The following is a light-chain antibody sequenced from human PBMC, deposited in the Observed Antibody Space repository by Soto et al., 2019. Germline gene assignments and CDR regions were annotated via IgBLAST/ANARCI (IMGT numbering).Light chain of an antibody. J-gene: IGKJ1*01. Sequence: DIQMTQSPSTLSASVGDRVTITCRASQSISSWLAWYQQKTGKAPKLLIYKASNLESGVPSRFSGSGSGTEFTLTISSLQTDDFATYYCQQYNSYWTFGQGTKVEIK. CDR3: QQYNSYWT. CDR1: QSISSW. V-gene: IGKV1-5*03. CDR2: KAS.